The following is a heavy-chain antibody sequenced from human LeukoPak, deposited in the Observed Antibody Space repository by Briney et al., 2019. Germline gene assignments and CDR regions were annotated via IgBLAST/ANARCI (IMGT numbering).Heavy chain of an antibody. D-gene: IGHD6-13*01. J-gene: IGHJ4*02. CDR2: IYNSGST. CDR1: GGSIRSYY. Sequence: PWETLSLTCTVSGGSIRSYYWSWIRQPPGKGLEWIGYIYNSGSTNYNPSLKSRVTISVDTSKNQFSLKLTSVTAADTAVYYCAGEPRIAAAGTGEFDYWGQGTLVTVSS. CDR3: AGEPRIAAAGTGEFDY. V-gene: IGHV4-59*01.